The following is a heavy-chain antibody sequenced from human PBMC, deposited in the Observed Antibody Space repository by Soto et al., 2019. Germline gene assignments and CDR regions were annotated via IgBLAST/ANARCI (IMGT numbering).Heavy chain of an antibody. CDR1: GGSISSYSYQ. V-gene: IGHV4-39*01. CDR2: IYYSGSS. D-gene: IGHD3-10*01. Sequence: PSETLSLTCTVSGGSISSYSYQWGWIRQPPGKGLEWIGSIYYSGSSYYNPSLKSRVTISVDTSKNQFSLKVNSVTAADTAVYYCARHSYYYGLTDGYWLDPWGQGTLVTVSS. CDR3: ARHSYYYGLTDGYWLDP. J-gene: IGHJ5*02.